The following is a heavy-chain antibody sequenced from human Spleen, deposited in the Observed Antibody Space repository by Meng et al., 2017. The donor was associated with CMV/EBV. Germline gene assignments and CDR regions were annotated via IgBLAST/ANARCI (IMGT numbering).Heavy chain of an antibody. Sequence: MHRQDSCPGVVKLSETFSLAATVSVGSINSYYWSWIRQPAGKGLEWIGRIYTSGSTNYNPSLKSRVTMSVDTSKNQFSLKLSSVTAADTAVYYCARDSGYDFVYAFDIWGQGTMVTVSS. J-gene: IGHJ3*02. CDR1: VGSINSYY. CDR3: ARDSGYDFVYAFDI. CDR2: IYTSGST. D-gene: IGHD5-12*01. V-gene: IGHV4-4*07.